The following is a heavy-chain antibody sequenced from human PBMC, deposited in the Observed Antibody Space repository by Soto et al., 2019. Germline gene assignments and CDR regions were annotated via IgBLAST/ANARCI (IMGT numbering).Heavy chain of an antibody. CDR2: IYPGDSDT. Sequence: IGWVRQMPGKGLEWMGIIYPGDSDTRYSPSFQGQVTISADKSISTAYLQWSSLKASVTLMYYSASIITILSHMDLWGQGTTIA. CDR3: ASIITILSHMDL. V-gene: IGHV5-51*01. D-gene: IGHD3-3*01. J-gene: IGHJ6*01.